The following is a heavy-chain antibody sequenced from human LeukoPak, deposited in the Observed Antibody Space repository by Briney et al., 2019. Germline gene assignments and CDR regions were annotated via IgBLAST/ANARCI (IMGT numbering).Heavy chain of an antibody. J-gene: IGHJ4*02. D-gene: IGHD1-26*01. Sequence: SETLSLTCTVSGGSISSYYWSWIRQPPGKGLEWIGYIYYSGSTNYNPSLKSRVTISVDTSKNQFSLQLNSVTPEDTAVYYCARGEIGATHLIDYWGQGTLVTVSS. CDR2: IYYSGST. CDR3: ARGEIGATHLIDY. CDR1: GGSISSYY. V-gene: IGHV4-59*12.